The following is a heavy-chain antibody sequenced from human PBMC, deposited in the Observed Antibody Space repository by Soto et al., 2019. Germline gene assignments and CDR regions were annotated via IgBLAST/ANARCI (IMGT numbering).Heavy chain of an antibody. CDR3: ASVRDYYYYGMDV. D-gene: IGHD4-17*01. V-gene: IGHV4-38-2*01. Sequence: SETLSLTCAVSGYSISSGYYWGWIRQPPGKGLEWIGSIYHSGSTYYNPCLKSRVTISVDTSKNQFSLKLSSVTAADTAVYYCASVRDYYYYGMDVWGQGTTVTVSS. J-gene: IGHJ6*02. CDR2: IYHSGST. CDR1: GYSISSGYY.